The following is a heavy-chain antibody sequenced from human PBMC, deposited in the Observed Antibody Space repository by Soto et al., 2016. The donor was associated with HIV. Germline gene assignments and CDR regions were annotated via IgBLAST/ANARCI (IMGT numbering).Heavy chain of an antibody. V-gene: IGHV3-30*04. CDR2: ISYDGSNK. J-gene: IGHJ5*02. Sequence: VQLVESGGGVVQPGRSLRLSCAASGFTFSSYAMHWVRQAPGKGLEWVAVISYDGSNKYYADSVKGRFTISRDNSKNTLYLQMNSLRAEDTAVYYCARDWDYYGDLRFDPWGQGTLGHRLL. CDR3: ARDWDYYGDLRFDP. D-gene: IGHD4-17*01. CDR1: GFTFSSYA.